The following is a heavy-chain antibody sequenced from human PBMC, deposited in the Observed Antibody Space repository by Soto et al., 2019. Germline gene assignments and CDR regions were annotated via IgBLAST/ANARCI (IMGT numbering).Heavy chain of an antibody. CDR1: GFTFSSYA. V-gene: IGHV3-23*01. J-gene: IGHJ4*02. CDR2: ISGSGGST. D-gene: IGHD2-2*03. CDR3: AKDTSLMDEAGDY. Sequence: EVQLLESGGGLVQPGGSLRISCAASGFTFSSYAMSWVRQAPGKGLEWVSAISGSGGSTYYADSVKGRFTISRDNSKNTLYLQMNSLRAEDTAVYYCAKDTSLMDEAGDYWGQGTLVTVSS.